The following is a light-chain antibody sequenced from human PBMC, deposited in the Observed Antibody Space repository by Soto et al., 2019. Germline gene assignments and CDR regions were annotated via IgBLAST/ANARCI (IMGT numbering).Light chain of an antibody. J-gene: IGKJ1*01. CDR3: QQRMNGRT. V-gene: IGKV3-11*01. CDR2: DAS. Sequence: EIVFTQSPGTLSLAPGERATLSCRASQSVGSYLAWYQQQPGQAPRLLIYDASNRATGISARFSGSGSGTDFTLTITSLEPEVIAVYYCQQRMNGRTFGQGTKV. CDR1: QSVGSY.